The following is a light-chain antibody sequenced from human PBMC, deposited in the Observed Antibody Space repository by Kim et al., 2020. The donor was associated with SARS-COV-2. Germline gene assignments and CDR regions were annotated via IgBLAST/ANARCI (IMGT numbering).Light chain of an antibody. J-gene: IGLJ3*02. V-gene: IGLV1-47*01. CDR3: AAWDDSLSGGV. CDR1: SSNIGSNY. Sequence: RTVTISCAGSSSNIGSNYVYWYQQLPGTAPKLLIYRNNQRPSGVPDRFSGSKSGTSASLAISGLRSEDEADYYCAAWDDSLSGGVFGGGTQLTVL. CDR2: RNN.